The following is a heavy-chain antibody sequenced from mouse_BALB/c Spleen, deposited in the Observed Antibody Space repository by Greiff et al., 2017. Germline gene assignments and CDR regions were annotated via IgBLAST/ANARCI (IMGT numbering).Heavy chain of an antibody. J-gene: IGHJ2*01. CDR3: ARFDGYYIFDY. CDR2: INPYNDGT. D-gene: IGHD2-3*01. Sequence: VQLKESGPELVKPGASVKMSCKASGYTFTSYVMHWVKQKPGQGLEWIGYINPYNDGTKYNEKFKGKATLTSDKSSSTAYMELSSLTSEDSAVYYCARFDGYYIFDYWGQGTTLTVSS. CDR1: GYTFTSYV. V-gene: IGHV1-14*01.